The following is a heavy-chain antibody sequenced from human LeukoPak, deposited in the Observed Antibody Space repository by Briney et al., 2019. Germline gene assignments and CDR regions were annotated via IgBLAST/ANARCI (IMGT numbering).Heavy chain of an antibody. D-gene: IGHD4-17*01. CDR1: GFTFSSYA. CDR3: ARKFYGDYVTDYYYYMDV. V-gene: IGHV3-30*04. J-gene: IGHJ6*03. Sequence: GGSLRLSCAASGFTFSSYAMHWVRQAPGKGLGWVAVISYDGSNKYYADSVKGRFTISRDNSKNTLYLQMNSLRAEDTAVYYCARKFYGDYVTDYYYYMDVWGKGTTVTVSS. CDR2: ISYDGSNK.